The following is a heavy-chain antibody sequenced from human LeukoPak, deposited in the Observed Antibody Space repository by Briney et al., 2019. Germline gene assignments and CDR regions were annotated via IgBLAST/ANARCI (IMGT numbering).Heavy chain of an antibody. Sequence: SETLSLTCTVSGGSISSYYWSWIRQPPGMGLEWIGYISHTGNTYYNPSLKSRVTISVDQSKNQFSLKLTSVTAADTAIYYCARYSTTWPYWYFDLWGRGTLVTVSS. J-gene: IGHJ2*01. CDR1: GGSISSYY. CDR3: ARYSTTWPYWYFDL. D-gene: IGHD6-13*01. V-gene: IGHV4-59*04. CDR2: ISHTGNT.